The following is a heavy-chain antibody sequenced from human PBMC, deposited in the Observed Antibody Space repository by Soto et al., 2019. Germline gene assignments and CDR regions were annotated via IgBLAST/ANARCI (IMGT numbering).Heavy chain of an antibody. CDR2: SIPIFGTA. Sequence: SVKVSCKASGGTFNNYPITWVRQAPGEGLEWMGGSIPIFGTANYAQKFQGRVTISVDESTSTAYMELSGLRSEDTAVYYCARGRGYSGDDHYYYFDMDVWGQGTTVTAP. J-gene: IGHJ6*02. CDR3: ARGRGYSGDDHYYYFDMDV. V-gene: IGHV1-69*13. CDR1: GGTFNNYP. D-gene: IGHD5-12*01.